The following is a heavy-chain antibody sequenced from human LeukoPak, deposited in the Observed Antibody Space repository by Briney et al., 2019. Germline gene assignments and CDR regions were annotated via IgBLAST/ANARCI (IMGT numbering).Heavy chain of an antibody. J-gene: IGHJ4*02. D-gene: IGHD3-22*01. CDR3: AEAVVVITTTPLDY. Sequence: GGSLRLSCAASGFTFSSYAMSWVRQAPGKGLEWVSAISGSGGSTYYADSVKGRFTISRDNSKNTLYLQMNSLRAEDTAVYYCAEAVVVITTTPLDYWGQGTLVTVSS. CDR1: GFTFSSYA. CDR2: ISGSGGST. V-gene: IGHV3-23*01.